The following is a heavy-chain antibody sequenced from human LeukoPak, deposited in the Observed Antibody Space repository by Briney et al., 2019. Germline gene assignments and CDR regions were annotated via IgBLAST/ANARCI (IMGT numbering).Heavy chain of an antibody. CDR1: GGSFSGYY. CDR2: INHRGST. Sequence: SETLSLTCAVYGGSFSGYYWNWIRQPPGKGLEWIGEINHRGSTNYNPSLKSQVTISVDTSKNQFSLKLSSVTAADTAVYFCASNTKEFGDYYYYYMDVWGKGTTVTISS. CDR3: ASNTKEFGDYYYYYMDV. J-gene: IGHJ6*03. D-gene: IGHD3-10*01. V-gene: IGHV4-34*01.